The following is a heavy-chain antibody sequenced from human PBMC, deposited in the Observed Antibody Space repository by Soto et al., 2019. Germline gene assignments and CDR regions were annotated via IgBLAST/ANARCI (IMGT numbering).Heavy chain of an antibody. CDR3: ARGGVTGTYYYYYGMDV. V-gene: IGHV4-30-2*01. J-gene: IGHJ6*02. D-gene: IGHD1-20*01. CDR2: IYHSGST. Sequence: PSETLSLTCAVSGGSISSGGYSWSWIRQPPGKGLEWIGYIYHSGSTYYNPSLKSRVTISVDRSKNQFSLKLSSVTAADTAVYYCARGGVTGTYYYYYGMDVWGQGTTVTVSS. CDR1: GGSISSGGYS.